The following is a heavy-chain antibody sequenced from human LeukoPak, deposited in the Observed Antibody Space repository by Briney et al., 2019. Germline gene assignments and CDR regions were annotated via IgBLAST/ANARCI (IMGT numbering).Heavy chain of an antibody. V-gene: IGHV4-4*07. CDR2: IHTSGST. Sequence: SETLSLTCTVSGGSISSSYWSWVRQPAGKGLEWIGRIHTSGSTNYNPSLKSRVIMSIDTSKNQFSLKLSSVTAADTAVYYCANSPRGTEYFHHWGQGTLVTVSS. CDR1: GGSISSSY. CDR3: ANSPRGTEYFHH. D-gene: IGHD4-23*01. J-gene: IGHJ1*01.